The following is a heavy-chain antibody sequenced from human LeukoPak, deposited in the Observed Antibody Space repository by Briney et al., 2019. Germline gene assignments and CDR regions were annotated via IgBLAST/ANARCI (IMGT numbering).Heavy chain of an antibody. D-gene: IGHD4-11*01. CDR1: GASISSYY. J-gene: IGHJ6*02. CDR2: IYSNGRT. CDR3: ARAPYSNYERYYYGMDV. V-gene: IGHV4-4*07. Sequence: SETLSLTCSVSGASISSYYWTWIRQPAGRGLEWIGRIYSNGRTNYNPSLKSRVTISVDTSKNQFSLKLSSVTAADTAVYYCARAPYSNYERYYYGMDVWGQGTTVTVSS.